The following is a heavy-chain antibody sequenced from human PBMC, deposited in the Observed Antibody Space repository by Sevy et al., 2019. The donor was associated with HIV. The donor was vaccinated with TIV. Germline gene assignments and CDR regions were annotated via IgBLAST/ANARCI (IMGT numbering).Heavy chain of an antibody. Sequence: ASVKVSCKASGYTFTTYGITWVRQAPGQGLEWMGWISTYNSITNYAQKLQGRVTMTTDPSTSTAYMELRSLRSDDTAVYYCARSTQVAGRYNWFDPWGQGTLVTVSS. V-gene: IGHV1-18*01. J-gene: IGHJ5*02. CDR2: ISTYNSIT. D-gene: IGHD6-19*01. CDR3: ARSTQVAGRYNWFDP. CDR1: GYTFTTYG.